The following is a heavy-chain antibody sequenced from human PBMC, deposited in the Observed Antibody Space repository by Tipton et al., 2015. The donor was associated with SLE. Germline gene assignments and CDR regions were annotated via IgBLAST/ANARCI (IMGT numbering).Heavy chain of an antibody. CDR1: GASVRSTSYH. J-gene: IGHJ1*01. Sequence: TLSLTCFVSGASVRSTSYHWGWIRQPPGKGLERIGNIYYDGTAYSTPSLESRVSISVDTSKNQVSLRLASVTAADTAVYYCARETLTGTITFWGQGTLVTVSS. CDR2: IYYDGTA. CDR3: ARETLTGTITF. V-gene: IGHV4-39*07. D-gene: IGHD1-7*01.